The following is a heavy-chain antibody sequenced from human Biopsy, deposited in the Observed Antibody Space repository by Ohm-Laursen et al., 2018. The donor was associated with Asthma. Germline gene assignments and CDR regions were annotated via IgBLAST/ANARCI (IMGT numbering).Heavy chain of an antibody. D-gene: IGHD2-2*01. CDR2: INSVFGTT. CDR1: GGTFNTYV. V-gene: IGHV1-69*13. CDR3: ARKAGSCISRTCYSLDF. J-gene: IGHJ4*02. Sequence: SVKVSCKALGGTFNTYVIGWVRQAPGQGLEWMGGINSVFGTTTYPQKFQDRVTITADDSTSTAYMELSSLRSEDTAVYYCARKAGSCISRTCYSLDFWGQGTLVTVSS.